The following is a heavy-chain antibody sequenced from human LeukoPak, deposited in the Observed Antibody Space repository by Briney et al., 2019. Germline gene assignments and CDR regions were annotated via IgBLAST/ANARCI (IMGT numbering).Heavy chain of an antibody. CDR2: VSGSGSTV. Sequence: GGSLRLSCAASGFTFSDHIMNWVRQLPGKRLEWVAYVSGSGSTVYYADSVKGRFTISRDNGMSSLYLQMNSLRVEDTALYYCVRQFASWGQGTLVTVSS. J-gene: IGHJ4*02. CDR3: VRQFAS. V-gene: IGHV3-48*01. CDR1: GFTFSDHI.